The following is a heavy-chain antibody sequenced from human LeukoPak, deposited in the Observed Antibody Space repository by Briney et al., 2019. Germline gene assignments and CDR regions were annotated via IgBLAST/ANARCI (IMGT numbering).Heavy chain of an antibody. CDR2: ISSGGGTV. CDR3: ARVGRSVTPGY. CDR1: GFTFSSSE. D-gene: IGHD3-3*01. J-gene: IGHJ4*02. V-gene: IGHV3-48*03. Sequence: QPGGSLILSCAASGFTFSSSEMTWVRQAPGKGLKWVSYISSGGGTVYYADSVKGRFTTSRDNAKNSLYLQMNSLRAEDTAVYYCARVGRSVTPGYWGQGTLVTVSS.